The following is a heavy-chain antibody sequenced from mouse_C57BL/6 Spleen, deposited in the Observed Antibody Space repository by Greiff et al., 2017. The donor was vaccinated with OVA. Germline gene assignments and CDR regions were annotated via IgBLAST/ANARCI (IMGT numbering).Heavy chain of an antibody. CDR3: ARKYDYDDWYFDV. D-gene: IGHD2-4*01. CDR2: IYPGDGDT. CDR1: GYAFSSYW. V-gene: IGHV1-80*01. Sequence: VQLQQSGAELVKPGASVKISCKASGYAFSSYWMNWVKQRPGKGLEWIGQIYPGDGDTNYNGKFKGKATLTADKSSSTAYMQLSSLTSEDSAVYFCARKYDYDDWYFDVWGTGTTVTVSS. J-gene: IGHJ1*03.